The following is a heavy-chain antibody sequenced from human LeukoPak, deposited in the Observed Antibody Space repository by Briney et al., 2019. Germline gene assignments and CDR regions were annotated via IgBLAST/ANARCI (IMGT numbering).Heavy chain of an antibody. CDR1: GFTFSSYG. CDR2: ISYDGSNK. CDR3: AKELSGVTFFDI. Sequence: GGSLRLSCAASGFTFSSYGMHWVRQAPGKGLEWVAVISYDGSNKYYADSVKGRFTISRDNSKNTLHLQMNSLRAEDTAVYYCAKELSGVTFFDIWGQGTMVTVSS. V-gene: IGHV3-30*18. J-gene: IGHJ3*02. D-gene: IGHD5-18*01.